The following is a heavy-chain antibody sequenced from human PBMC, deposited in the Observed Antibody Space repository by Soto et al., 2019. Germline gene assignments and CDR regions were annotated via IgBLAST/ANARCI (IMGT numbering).Heavy chain of an antibody. CDR3: ARAIKSSSSPNY. Sequence: PGGSLRLSCAASGFTFSSYAMHWVRQAPGKGLEWVAVISYDGSNKYYADSVKGRFTISRDNSKNTLYLQMNSLRAEDTAVYYCARAIKSSSSPNYWGQGTLVTVSS. CDR1: GFTFSSYA. CDR2: ISYDGSNK. D-gene: IGHD6-6*01. V-gene: IGHV3-30-3*01. J-gene: IGHJ4*02.